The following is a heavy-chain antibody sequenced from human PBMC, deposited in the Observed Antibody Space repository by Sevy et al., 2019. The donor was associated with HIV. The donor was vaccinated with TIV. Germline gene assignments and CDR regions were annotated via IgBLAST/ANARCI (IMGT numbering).Heavy chain of an antibody. D-gene: IGHD4-17*01. CDR1: GFTFSSYA. CDR3: AKAPALRLHDYGDYLTGFDY. Sequence: GGFLRLSCAASGFTFSSYAMSWVRQAPGKGLEWVSAISGSGGSTYYADSVKGRFTISRDNSKNTLYLQMNSLRAEDTAVYYCAKAPALRLHDYGDYLTGFDYWGQGTLVTVSS. V-gene: IGHV3-23*01. J-gene: IGHJ4*02. CDR2: ISGSGGST.